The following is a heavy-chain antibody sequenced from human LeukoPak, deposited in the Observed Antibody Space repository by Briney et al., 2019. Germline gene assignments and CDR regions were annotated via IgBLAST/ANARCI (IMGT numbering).Heavy chain of an antibody. J-gene: IGHJ3*01. CDR1: GGSISLSYYY. V-gene: IGHV4-39*01. Sequence: SETLSLTCSVSGGSISLSYYYWGWIRQPPGKALEWIGSVYYSGTTSYNPSLKSRVTISVDTSKNQFSLTLSSVTAADTAVYYCARHQTGLLYYGSGSHTAAFNLWGQGTRVTVSS. CDR2: VYYSGTT. CDR3: ARHQTGLLYYGSGSHTAAFNL. D-gene: IGHD3-10*01.